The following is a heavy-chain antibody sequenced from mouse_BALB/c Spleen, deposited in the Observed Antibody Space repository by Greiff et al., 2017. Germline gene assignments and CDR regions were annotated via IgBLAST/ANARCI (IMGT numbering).Heavy chain of an antibody. Sequence: EVKLVESGGGLVKPGGSLKLSCAASGFTFSSYTMSWVRQTPEKRLEWVATISSCGSYTYYPDSVKGRFTISRDNAKNTLYLQMSSLKSEDTAMYYCTREGSSPFDYWGQGTTLTVSS. V-gene: IGHV5-6-4*01. CDR1: GFTFSSYT. CDR3: TREGSSPFDY. D-gene: IGHD1-1*01. CDR2: ISSCGSYT. J-gene: IGHJ2*01.